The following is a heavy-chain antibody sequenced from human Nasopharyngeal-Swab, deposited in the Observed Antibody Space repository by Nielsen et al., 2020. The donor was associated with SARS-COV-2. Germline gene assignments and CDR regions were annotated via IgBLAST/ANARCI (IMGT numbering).Heavy chain of an antibody. CDR2: ISGSGGST. V-gene: IGHV3-23*01. Sequence: WIRQPPGKGLEWVSAISGSGGSTYYADSVKGRFTISRDNSKNTLYLQMNSLRAEDTAVYYCAKDEYIVVVPAAQRIDYWGQRTLVTVSS. J-gene: IGHJ4*02. D-gene: IGHD2-2*01. CDR3: AKDEYIVVVPAAQRIDY.